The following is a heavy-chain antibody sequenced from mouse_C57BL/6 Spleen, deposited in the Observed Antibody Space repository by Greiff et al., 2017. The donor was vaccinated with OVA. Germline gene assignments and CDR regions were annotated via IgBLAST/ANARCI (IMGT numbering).Heavy chain of an antibody. V-gene: IGHV1-64*01. D-gene: IGHD1-1*01. CDR3: ASETTVVATPYYFGY. CDR2: IHPNSGST. J-gene: IGHJ2*01. CDR1: GYTFTSYW. Sequence: QVQLQQSGAELVKPGASVKLSCKASGYTFTSYWMHWVKQRPGQGLEWIGMIHPNSGSTNYNEKFKSKATLTVDKSSSTAYMQLSSLTSEYSAVXYYASETTVVATPYYFGYWGQGTTLSVSS.